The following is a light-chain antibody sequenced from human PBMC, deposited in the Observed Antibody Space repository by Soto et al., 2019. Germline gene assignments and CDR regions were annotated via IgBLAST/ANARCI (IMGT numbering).Light chain of an antibody. CDR1: QSVTSR. Sequence: EIVMTQSPATLSVSPGERATLSCRASQSVTSRLAWYQQKPGQAPRLLIYGASTRATGIPARFSGSGSGTDFTLTISSLQSEDFAVYYCQEYSNWPPYAFGQGTKLEIK. CDR3: QEYSNWPPYA. CDR2: GAS. J-gene: IGKJ2*01. V-gene: IGKV3-15*01.